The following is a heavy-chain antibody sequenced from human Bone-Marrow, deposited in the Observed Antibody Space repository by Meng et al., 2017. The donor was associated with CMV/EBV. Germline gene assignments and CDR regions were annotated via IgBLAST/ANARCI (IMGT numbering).Heavy chain of an antibody. CDR2: ISAYNGNT. CDR3: AREGEYCSSTSCYPYFDN. J-gene: IGHJ4*02. D-gene: IGHD2-2*01. CDR1: GGTFSSYA. Sequence: ASVKLFCNAYGGTFSSYAISWVRQAPGQGIEWMGWISAYNGNTNYAQKLQGRVTMTTDTSTSTAYMELRSLRSDDTAVYYCAREGEYCSSTSCYPYFDNWGQGTLVTVSS. V-gene: IGHV1-18*01.